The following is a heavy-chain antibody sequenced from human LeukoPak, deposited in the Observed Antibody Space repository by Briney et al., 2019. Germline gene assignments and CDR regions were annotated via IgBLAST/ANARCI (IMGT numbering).Heavy chain of an antibody. CDR3: ARDKGYCSSTSCYSVGWFDP. CDR2: INHSGST. CDR1: GGSISSSDYY. J-gene: IGHJ5*02. V-gene: IGHV4-39*07. D-gene: IGHD2-2*01. Sequence: PSDTLSLTCTVSGGSISSSDYYWSWIRQPPGKGLEWIGEINHSGSTNYNPSLKSRLTISVDTSKNQFSLKLSSVTAADTAVYYCARDKGYCSSTSCYSVGWFDPWGQGTLVTVSS.